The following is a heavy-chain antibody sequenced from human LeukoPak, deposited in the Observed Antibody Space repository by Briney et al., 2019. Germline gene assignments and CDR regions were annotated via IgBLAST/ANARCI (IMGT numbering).Heavy chain of an antibody. V-gene: IGHV1-18*01. CDR2: ISAYNGNT. Sequence: ASVKVSCKASGYTFTSYGISWVRQAPGQGLEWMGWISAYNGNTNYAQKLQGRVTMTTDTSTSTAYMELRSLRSDDTAVYYCARLIGYCSGGSCRDAFDIWGQGTMVTVPS. CDR1: GYTFTSYG. CDR3: ARLIGYCSGGSCRDAFDI. J-gene: IGHJ3*02. D-gene: IGHD2-15*01.